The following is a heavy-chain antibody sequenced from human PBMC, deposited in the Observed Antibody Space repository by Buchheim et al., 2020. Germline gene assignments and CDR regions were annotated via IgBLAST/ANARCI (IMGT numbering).Heavy chain of an antibody. V-gene: IGHV4-34*01. J-gene: IGHJ5*02. CDR2: INHSGST. D-gene: IGHD4-17*01. Sequence: QVQLQQWGAGLLKPSETLSLTCAVYGGSFSGYYWSWIRQPPGKGLEWIGEINHSGSTNYNPSLKSRVTISVDTSKNQFSLKLNSVTDAETAVYYCARAQYGDYAWFGPWGQGTL. CDR3: ARAQYGDYAWFGP. CDR1: GGSFSGYY.